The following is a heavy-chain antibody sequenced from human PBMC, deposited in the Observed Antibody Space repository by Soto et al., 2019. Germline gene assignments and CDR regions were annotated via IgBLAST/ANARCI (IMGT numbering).Heavy chain of an antibody. D-gene: IGHD3-10*01. CDR1: GYTFTSYG. CDR3: ARTNSKWFGDLTPTAWFDP. V-gene: IGHV1-18*01. J-gene: IGHJ5*02. Sequence: ASVKVSCKASGYTFTSYGISWVRQAPGQGLEWMGWISAYNGNTNYAQKLQGRVTMTTDTSTSTAYMELRSLRSDDTAVYYCARTNSKWFGDLTPTAWFDPWGQGTLVTVSS. CDR2: ISAYNGNT.